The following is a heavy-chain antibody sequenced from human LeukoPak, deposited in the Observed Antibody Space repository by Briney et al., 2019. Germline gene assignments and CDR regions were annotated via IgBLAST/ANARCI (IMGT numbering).Heavy chain of an antibody. D-gene: IGHD6-19*01. CDR3: ASAPTSIAVAGPIDY. CDR2: ISSSGSTI. J-gene: IGHJ4*02. V-gene: IGHV3-11*01. CDR1: GFTFSDYY. Sequence: GGSLRLSCAASGFTFSDYYMSWIRQAPGKGLEWVSYISSSGSTIYYADSVKGRFTISRDNAKNSLYLQMYSLRAEDTAVYYCASAPTSIAVAGPIDYWGQGTLVTVSS.